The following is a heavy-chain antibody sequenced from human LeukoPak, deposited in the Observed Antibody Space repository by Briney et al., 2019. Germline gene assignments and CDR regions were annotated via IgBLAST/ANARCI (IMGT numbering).Heavy chain of an antibody. V-gene: IGHV3-48*04. Sequence: PGGSLRLSCAASGFTFSSYSMNWVRQAPGKGLEWVSYISSSSSTIYYADSVKGRFTISRDNAKNSLYLQMNSLRAEDTAVYYCARGRFSYLAARPGGPYYFDYWGQGTLVTVSS. CDR3: ARGRFSYLAARPGGPYYFDY. J-gene: IGHJ4*02. D-gene: IGHD6-6*01. CDR1: GFTFSSYS. CDR2: ISSSSSTI.